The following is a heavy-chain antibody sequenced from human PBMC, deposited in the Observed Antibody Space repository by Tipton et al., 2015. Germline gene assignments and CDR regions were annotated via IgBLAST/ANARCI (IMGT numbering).Heavy chain of an antibody. V-gene: IGHV6-1*01. J-gene: IGHJ6*02. CDR1: GDNVSSETTA. D-gene: IGHD6-19*01. CDR3: ARDSLAEYDAWEYQYGLNV. Sequence: GLVKPSQTLSLTCVISGDNVSSETTAWNWIRQSPARGLEWLGRTYYRSQWFTDYALSVSSRIIIYADPSKNQFSLQLSSVSPEDTAVYYCARDSLAEYDAWEYQYGLNVWGQGTTVTVS. CDR2: TYYRSQWFT.